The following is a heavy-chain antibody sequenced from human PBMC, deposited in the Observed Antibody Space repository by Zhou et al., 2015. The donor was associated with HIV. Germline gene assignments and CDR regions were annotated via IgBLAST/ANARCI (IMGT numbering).Heavy chain of an antibody. CDR3: ARVNKVGATTQPPGY. CDR2: INPNSGGT. V-gene: IGHV1-2*02. D-gene: IGHD1-26*01. CDR1: GYTFTGYY. J-gene: IGHJ4*02. Sequence: QVQLVQSGAEVKKPGASVKVSCKASGYTFTGYYMHWVRQAPGQGLEWMGWINPNSGGTNYAQKFQGRVTMTRDTSISTAYMELSRLRSDDTAVYYCARVNKVGATTQPPGYWGQGTLVTVSS.